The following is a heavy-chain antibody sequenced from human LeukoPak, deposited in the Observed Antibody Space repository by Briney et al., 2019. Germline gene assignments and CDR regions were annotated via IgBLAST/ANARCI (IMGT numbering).Heavy chain of an antibody. CDR1: GGSISSSSYY. Sequence: SETLSLTCTVSGGSISSSSYYWGWIRQPPGKGLEWIGSIYYSGSTYYNPSLKSRVTISVDTSKNQFSLKLSSVTAADTAVYYCALGNYYGSGSYSVDYWGQGTLVTVSS. CDR2: IYYSGST. CDR3: ALGNYYGSGSYSVDY. J-gene: IGHJ4*02. V-gene: IGHV4-39*07. D-gene: IGHD3-10*01.